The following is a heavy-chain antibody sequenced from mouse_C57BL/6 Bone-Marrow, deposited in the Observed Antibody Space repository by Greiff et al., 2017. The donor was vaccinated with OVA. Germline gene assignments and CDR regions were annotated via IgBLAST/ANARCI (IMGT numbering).Heavy chain of an antibody. V-gene: IGHV1-55*01. Sequence: QVQLQQSGAELVKPGASVKMSCKASGYTFTSYWITWVKQRPGQGLEWIGDIYPGSGSTNYNEKFKSKATLTVDTSSSTAYMQLISLTSEDSAVYYCSYDGCYVWFAYWGQGTLVTVSA. CDR1: GYTFTSYW. CDR2: IYPGSGST. J-gene: IGHJ3*01. CDR3: SYDGCYVWFAY. D-gene: IGHD2-3*01.